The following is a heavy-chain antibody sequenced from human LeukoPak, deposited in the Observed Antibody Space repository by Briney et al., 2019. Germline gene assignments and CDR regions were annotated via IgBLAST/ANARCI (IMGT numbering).Heavy chain of an antibody. D-gene: IGHD3-22*01. CDR2: IWYDGSNK. V-gene: IGHV3-33*01. CDR1: GFTFSSYG. J-gene: IGHJ4*02. Sequence: GGSLRLSCAASGFTFSSYGMHWVRQAPGKGLEWVAVIWYDGSNKYYADSVKGRFTISRDNSKNTLYLQMNSLRAEDTAVYHCARGATMIVVDQYFDYWGQGTLVTVSS. CDR3: ARGATMIVVDQYFDY.